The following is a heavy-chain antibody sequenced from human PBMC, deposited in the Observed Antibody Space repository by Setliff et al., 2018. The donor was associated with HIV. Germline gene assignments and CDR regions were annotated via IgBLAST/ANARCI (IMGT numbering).Heavy chain of an antibody. D-gene: IGHD4-17*01. J-gene: IGHJ3*02. Sequence: GESLKISCAASGFSFSSYSMNWVRQAPGKGLEWVSSISSGTRYIHYADSVKGRFTISRDNVKNALYLQMNSLRAEDTAVYYCASGREQGLRHAFDIWGQGAXXTVSS. CDR1: GFSFSSYS. CDR2: ISSGTRYI. CDR3: ASGREQGLRHAFDI. V-gene: IGHV3-21*01.